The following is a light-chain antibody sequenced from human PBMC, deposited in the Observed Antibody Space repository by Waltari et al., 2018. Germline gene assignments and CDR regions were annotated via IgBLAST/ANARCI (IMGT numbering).Light chain of an antibody. J-gene: IGLJ2*01. Sequence: QSVLTQPPSASGTPGQRVTISCSGSSSNIVRNYVYWYQPLPGTAPKLLIYRNNQRPSGGPDRFSGSKSGTSASLAISGLRSEDEADYYCAAWDDSLSGVVFGGGTKLTVL. CDR2: RNN. CDR1: SSNIVRNY. CDR3: AAWDDSLSGVV. V-gene: IGLV1-47*01.